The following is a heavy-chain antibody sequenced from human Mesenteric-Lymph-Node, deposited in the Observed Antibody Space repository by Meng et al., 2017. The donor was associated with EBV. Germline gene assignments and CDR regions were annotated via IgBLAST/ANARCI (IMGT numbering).Heavy chain of an antibody. Sequence: QVQFQQWVAGLLKPSETLSLTCAVYGDSFSGYFWSWIRQPLGKGLEWIGEINHSGGTNYNPSLESRVTISVDASKNQFSLKLRSVTAADTAVYYCARGGGVLTPLDYWGQGGLVTVSS. CDR1: GDSFSGYF. V-gene: IGHV4-34*02. CDR3: ARGGGVLTPLDY. J-gene: IGHJ4*02. CDR2: INHSGGT. D-gene: IGHD4-23*01.